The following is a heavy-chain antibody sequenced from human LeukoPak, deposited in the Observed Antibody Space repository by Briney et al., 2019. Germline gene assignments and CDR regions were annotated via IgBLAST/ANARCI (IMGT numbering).Heavy chain of an antibody. V-gene: IGHV4-34*01. CDR2: INHSGST. D-gene: IGHD3-3*01. J-gene: IGHJ5*02. CDR1: GGSFSGYY. CDR3: ARERGRPIFGVVKHWFDP. Sequence: SETLSLTCAVYGGSFSGYYWSWIRQPPGKGLEWIGAINHSGSTNYNPSLKCRVTISLDTSKNLFSLKLSSVTAADTAVYYCARERGRPIFGVVKHWFDPWGQGNLVTVSS.